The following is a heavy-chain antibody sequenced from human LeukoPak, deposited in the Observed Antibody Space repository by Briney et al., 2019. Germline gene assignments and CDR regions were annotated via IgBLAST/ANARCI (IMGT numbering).Heavy chain of an antibody. D-gene: IGHD2-21*02. CDR3: ARGEHVVVTANGFVY. Sequence: PGGSLRLSCAASGFTFSSYAMHWVRQAPGKGLEWVAVISYDGSNKYYADSVKGRFTISRDNSKNTLYLQMNSLRAEDTAVYYCARGEHVVVTANGFVYWGQGTLVTVSS. V-gene: IGHV3-30-3*01. J-gene: IGHJ4*02. CDR2: ISYDGSNK. CDR1: GFTFSSYA.